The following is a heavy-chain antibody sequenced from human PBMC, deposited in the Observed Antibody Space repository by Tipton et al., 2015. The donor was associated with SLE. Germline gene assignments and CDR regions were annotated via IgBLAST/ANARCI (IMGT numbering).Heavy chain of an antibody. CDR2: MYNSGRI. D-gene: IGHD3-16*01. CDR1: GGSISSSY. Sequence: TLSLTCTVSGGSISSSYWSWVRQPPGKGLEWIGYMYNSGRINFNPSLRSRVTTSIDTSKNQFSLKLSSVTAADTAVYYCARGGLSFFDYWGQGTLVTVSS. J-gene: IGHJ4*02. CDR3: ARGGLSFFDY. V-gene: IGHV4-59*01.